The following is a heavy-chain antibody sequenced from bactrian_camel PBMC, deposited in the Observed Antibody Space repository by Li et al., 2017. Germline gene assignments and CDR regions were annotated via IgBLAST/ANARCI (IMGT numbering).Heavy chain of an antibody. J-gene: IGHJ4*01. V-gene: IGHV3S1*01. CDR1: GFSFSSYG. CDR2: INSGGGLAT. CDR3: VRSGGYNSFDY. Sequence: VQLVESGGGLVQPGGSLRVSCVTSGFSFSSYGMFWVRQAPGKGLEWVSFINSGGGLATYYEDSLKGRFTISRENTKNTVYLQMNSLTPEDTALYYCVRSGGYNSFDYWGQGTQVTVS. D-gene: IGHD4*01.